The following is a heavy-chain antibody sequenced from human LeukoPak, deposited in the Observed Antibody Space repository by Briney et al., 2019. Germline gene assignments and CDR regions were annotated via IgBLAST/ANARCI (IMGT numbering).Heavy chain of an antibody. J-gene: IGHJ4*02. Sequence: SETLSLTCAVYGGSFSGYYWSWIRQPPGKGLEWIGEINHSGSTNYNPSLKSRVTISVDTSKNQFSLKLSSVTAADTAVYYCAREVIMITFGGVIVRRFDYWGQGTLVTVSS. CDR3: AREVIMITFGGVIVRRFDY. V-gene: IGHV4-34*01. D-gene: IGHD3-16*02. CDR1: GGSFSGYY. CDR2: INHSGST.